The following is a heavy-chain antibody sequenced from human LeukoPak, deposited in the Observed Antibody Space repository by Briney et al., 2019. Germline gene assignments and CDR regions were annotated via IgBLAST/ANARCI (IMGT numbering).Heavy chain of an antibody. D-gene: IGHD2-2*01. J-gene: IGHJ4*02. Sequence: GGSLRLSCVASGFRFGRDWISWVRQAPGKGLEWVSAISGSGGSTYYADSVKGRFTISRDNSKNTLYLQMNSLRAEDTAVYYCAKDHCSSTSCYFRFDYWGQGTLVTVSS. CDR1: GFRFGRDW. CDR2: ISGSGGST. CDR3: AKDHCSSTSCYFRFDY. V-gene: IGHV3-23*01.